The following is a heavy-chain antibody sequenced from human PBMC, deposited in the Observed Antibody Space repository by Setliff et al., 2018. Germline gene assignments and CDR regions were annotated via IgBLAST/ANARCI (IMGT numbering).Heavy chain of an antibody. V-gene: IGHV4-59*01. CDR3: ARWSSTRFDP. D-gene: IGHD6-6*01. J-gene: IGHJ5*02. CDR1: GISISSYY. CDR2: IQKSGGT. Sequence: SETLSLTCNVSGISISSYYWSWIRQPPGKGLESIGYIQKSGGTNYNPALKSRVTISVDTSTNQFSLKLRSVTAADTAVYYCARWSSTRFDPWGQGTLVTVSS.